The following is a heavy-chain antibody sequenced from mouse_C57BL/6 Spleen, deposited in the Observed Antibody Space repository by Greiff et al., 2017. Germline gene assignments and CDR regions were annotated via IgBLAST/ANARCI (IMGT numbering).Heavy chain of an antibody. V-gene: IGHV1-15*01. Sequence: VQLQQSGAELVRPGASVTLSCKASGYTFTDYEMHWVKQTPVHGLEWIGAIDPETGGTAYNQKFKGKAILTADKSSSTAYMELRSLTSEDSAVYYCTRSRLYGNPYYAMDDWGQGTSVTVSS. CDR2: IDPETGGT. D-gene: IGHD2-1*01. CDR1: GYTFTDYE. CDR3: TRSRLYGNPYYAMDD. J-gene: IGHJ4*01.